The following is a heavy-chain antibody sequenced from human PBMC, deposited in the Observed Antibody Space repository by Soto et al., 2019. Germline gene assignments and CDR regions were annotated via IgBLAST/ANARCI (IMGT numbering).Heavy chain of an antibody. CDR2: ISSSSGTI. Sequence: EVQLVESGGDLVQPGESLRVSCAASGFTFSNYDMNWVRQAPGKGLEWVSYISSSSGTIYYADSVKGRFTTPRDNAKNSLYLQMNSLRAEDTAVYYCARRPTCIEGYCSSGSWHDYWGQGTLVTVSS. CDR1: GFTFSNYD. CDR3: ARRPTCIEGYCSSGSWHDY. V-gene: IGHV3-48*01. J-gene: IGHJ4*02. D-gene: IGHD2-15*01.